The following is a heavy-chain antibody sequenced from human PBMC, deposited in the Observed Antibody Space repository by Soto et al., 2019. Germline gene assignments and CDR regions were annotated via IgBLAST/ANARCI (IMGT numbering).Heavy chain of an antibody. CDR3: ANWVTGGSGTRKIDF. CDR1: GFSLDTSGVA. CDR2: VYWDDDK. J-gene: IGHJ4*02. Sequence: QITLKESGPTLVKPTQTLTLTCTFSGFSLDTSGVAVSWIRQPPGKALEWLSLVYWDDDKRYRPSLESRLTNTKDTSKNQVVLTMTNMDPEDTGTYYCANWVTGGSGTRKIDFWGQGILVTVSS. V-gene: IGHV2-5*02. D-gene: IGHD6-13*01.